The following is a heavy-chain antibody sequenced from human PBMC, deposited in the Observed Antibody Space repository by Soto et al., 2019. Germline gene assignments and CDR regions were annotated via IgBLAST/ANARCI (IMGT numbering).Heavy chain of an antibody. D-gene: IGHD3-10*01. Sequence: HSQTLSLTCAISGDSVSSNSAAWNWIRQSPSRGLEWLGRTYYRSKWYNDYAVSVKSRITINPDTSKNQFSLQLNSVTPEDTAVYYCARDDVLLWFGELFFQNWFDPWGQGTLVTVSS. J-gene: IGHJ5*02. CDR1: GDSVSSNSAA. V-gene: IGHV6-1*01. CDR3: ARDDVLLWFGELFFQNWFDP. CDR2: TYYRSKWYN.